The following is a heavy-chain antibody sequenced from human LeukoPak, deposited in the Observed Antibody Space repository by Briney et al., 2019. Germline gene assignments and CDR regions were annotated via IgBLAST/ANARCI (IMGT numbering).Heavy chain of an antibody. CDR2: APHDGTSP. CDR1: GFTFNSHH. CDR3: ARQSLGASGLDH. V-gene: IGHV3-30*03. J-gene: IGHJ4*02. Sequence: PGRSLRLSCAVSGFTFNSHHMHWVRQAPNKGLDWVAVAPHDGTSPSHAASVNGRFTISRDNSKDTVFLQMDSLRVDDTAIYYCARQSLGASGLDHWGQGVLVTVSS. D-gene: IGHD1-26*01.